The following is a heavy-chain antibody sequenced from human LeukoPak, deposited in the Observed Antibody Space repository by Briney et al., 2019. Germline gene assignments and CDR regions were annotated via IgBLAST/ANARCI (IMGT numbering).Heavy chain of an antibody. CDR1: GGTFISYA. D-gene: IGHD3-3*01. CDR2: NIPILGIA. J-gene: IGHJ4*02. CDR3: ARGRGDFWSGYYRLDY. Sequence: SVKVSCKASGGTFISYAISWVRQAPGQGLEWMGRNIPILGIANYAQKFQGRVTITADKSTSTAYMELRSLRSDDTAVYYCARGRGDFWSGYYRLDYWGQGTLVTASS. V-gene: IGHV1-69*04.